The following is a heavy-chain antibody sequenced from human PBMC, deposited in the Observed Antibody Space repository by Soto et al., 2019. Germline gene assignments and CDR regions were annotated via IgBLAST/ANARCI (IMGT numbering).Heavy chain of an antibody. CDR2: INHSGST. J-gene: IGHJ6*02. Sequence: SETLSLTCAVYGGSFSGYYWSWIRQPPGKGLEWIGEINHSGSTNYNPSLKSRVTISVDTSKNQFSLKLSSVTAADTAVYYCARGPLYDFWSGYYNYYYYGMDVWGQGTTVTVSS. CDR3: ARGPLYDFWSGYYNYYYYGMDV. CDR1: GGSFSGYY. D-gene: IGHD3-3*01. V-gene: IGHV4-34*01.